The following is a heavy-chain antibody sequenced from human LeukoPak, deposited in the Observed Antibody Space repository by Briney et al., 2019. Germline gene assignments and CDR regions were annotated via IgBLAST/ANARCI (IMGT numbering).Heavy chain of an antibody. CDR3: ARRIGYSSGHSAVYYFDY. V-gene: IGHV3-74*01. D-gene: IGHD6-19*01. Sequence: GGSLRLSCAASGFTFSTYWMHWVRQAPGKGLVWVSLINSGVDDTRYADSVKGRFTISRDNAKNTLYLQMNSLRAEDTAVYYCARRIGYSSGHSAVYYFDYWGQGTLVTVSS. J-gene: IGHJ4*02. CDR2: INSGVDDT. CDR1: GFTFSTYW.